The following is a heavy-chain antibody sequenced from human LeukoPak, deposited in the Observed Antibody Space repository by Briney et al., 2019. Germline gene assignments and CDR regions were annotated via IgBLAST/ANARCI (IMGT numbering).Heavy chain of an antibody. J-gene: IGHJ1*01. CDR3: ARDSSGSYDH. CDR2: IDPSGGST. CDR1: GYSFTSYY. Sequence: GASVKVSCKASGYSFTSYYMQWLRQAPGQGLAWMGIIDPSGGSTGYAPKFQGRVIMTRDTSTSTVYMDLSSLRSEDTAVYYCARDSSGSYDHWGQGTLVTVYS. D-gene: IGHD1-26*01. V-gene: IGHV1-46*01.